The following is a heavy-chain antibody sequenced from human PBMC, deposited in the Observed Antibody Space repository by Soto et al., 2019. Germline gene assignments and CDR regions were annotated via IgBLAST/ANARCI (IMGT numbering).Heavy chain of an antibody. CDR1: GYSFTSYW. CDR2: IYPGDSDT. D-gene: IGHD2-2*01. V-gene: IGHV5-51*01. J-gene: IGHJ3*02. CDR3: ARSESVVPAFDAFDI. Sequence: PGESLKISCKGSGYSFTSYWIGWVRQMPGKGLEWMGIIYPGDSDTRYSPSFQGQVTISADKSISTAYLQWSSLKASDTAMYYCARSESVVPAFDAFDIWGQGTMLTVS.